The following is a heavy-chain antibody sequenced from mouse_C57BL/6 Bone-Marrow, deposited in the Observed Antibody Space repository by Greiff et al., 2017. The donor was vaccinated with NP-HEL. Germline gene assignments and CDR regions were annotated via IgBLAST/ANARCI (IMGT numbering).Heavy chain of an antibody. D-gene: IGHD3-2*02. J-gene: IGHJ2*01. V-gene: IGHV10-1*01. CDR2: IRSKSNNYAT. CDR1: GFSFNTYA. Sequence: EVMLVESGGGLVQPKGSLKLSCAASGFSFNTYAMNWVRQAPGKGLEWVARIRSKSNNYATYYADSVKDRFTISSDDSESMLYLQMNNLKTEDTAMYYCVRHGRLNYFDYWGQGTTLTVSS. CDR3: VRHGRLNYFDY.